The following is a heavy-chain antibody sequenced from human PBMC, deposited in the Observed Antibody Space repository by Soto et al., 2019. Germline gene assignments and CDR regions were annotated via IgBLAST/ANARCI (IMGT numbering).Heavy chain of an antibody. V-gene: IGHV3-11*01. CDR1: GFTFSDYY. Sequence: SLRLCCAASGFTFSDYYMSWIRQAPGKGLEWVSYISTRSSSIYYADSVKGRFTISRDNAKNSLYLQMNNLRAEDTAVYYCARAVSGFDYWGQGTLVTVSS. CDR3: ARAVSGFDY. J-gene: IGHJ4*02. CDR2: ISTRSSSI.